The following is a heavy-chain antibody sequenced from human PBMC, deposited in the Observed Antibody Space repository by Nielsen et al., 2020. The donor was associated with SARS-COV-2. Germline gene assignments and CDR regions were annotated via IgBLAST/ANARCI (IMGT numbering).Heavy chain of an antibody. CDR1: GGSFSGYY. Sequence: SQTLPLTCAVYGGSFSGYYWSWIRQPPGKGLEWIGEINHSGSTNYNPSLKSRVTISVDTSKNQFSLKLSSVTAADTAVYYCARGQVGSGKHFDYWGQGTLVTVSS. J-gene: IGHJ4*02. CDR2: INHSGST. D-gene: IGHD6-19*01. V-gene: IGHV4-34*01. CDR3: ARGQVGSGKHFDY.